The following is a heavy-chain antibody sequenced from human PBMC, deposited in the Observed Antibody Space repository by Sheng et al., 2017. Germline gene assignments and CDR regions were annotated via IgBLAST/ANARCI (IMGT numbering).Heavy chain of an antibody. CDR2: IYTSGST. CDR3: AREARGWFDP. Sequence: QVQLQESGPGLVKPSQTLSLTCTVSGGSISSGSYYWSWIRQPAGKGLEWIGCIYTSGSTNYNPSLKSRVTISVDTSKNQFSLKLSSVTAADTAVYYCAREARGWFDPWGQGTLVTVSS. J-gene: IGHJ5*02. V-gene: IGHV4-61*02. CDR1: GGSISSGSYY.